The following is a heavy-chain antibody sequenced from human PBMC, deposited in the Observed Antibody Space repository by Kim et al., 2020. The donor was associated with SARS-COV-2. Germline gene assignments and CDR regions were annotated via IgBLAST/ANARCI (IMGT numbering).Heavy chain of an antibody. Sequence: GGSLRLSCAASGFTFSTNHMNWVRQAPGKRLEWVSYITGTSSTIYYAASVKGRYPISRDNAKNSLYLPMNSLRDEDTALYYCARGGYGSGSYHPNWFDA. D-gene: IGHD3-10*01. CDR2: ITGTSSTI. V-gene: IGHV3-48*02. CDR3: ARGGYGSGSYHPNWFDA. J-gene: IGHJ5*01. CDR1: GFTFSTNH.